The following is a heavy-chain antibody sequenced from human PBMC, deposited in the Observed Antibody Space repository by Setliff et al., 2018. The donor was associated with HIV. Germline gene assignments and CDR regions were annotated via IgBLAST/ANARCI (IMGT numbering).Heavy chain of an antibody. CDR2: ISHDGSST. Sequence: TGGSLRFSCAASGFAFSSYAVHWVRQAPGKGLEWVALISHDGSSTSYADSVKGRFTISRDNAKNTLYLQMNSLRAEDTAVYYCASSGYNYGGYNMDVWGKGTTVTV. J-gene: IGHJ6*03. D-gene: IGHD5-18*01. CDR1: GFAFSSYA. V-gene: IGHV3-30*12. CDR3: ASSGYNYGGYNMDV.